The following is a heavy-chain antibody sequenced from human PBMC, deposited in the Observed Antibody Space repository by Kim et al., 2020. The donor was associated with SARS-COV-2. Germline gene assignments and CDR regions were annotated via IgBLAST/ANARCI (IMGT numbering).Heavy chain of an antibody. V-gene: IGHV3-11*01. J-gene: IGHJ5*02. CDR2: SDGRSM. Sequence: SDGRSMNYADSVNGRFTISRDNAKKPLSLQMNRLTPEDTAVYYCVGEPATWGQGTLVTVSS. CDR3: VGEPAT.